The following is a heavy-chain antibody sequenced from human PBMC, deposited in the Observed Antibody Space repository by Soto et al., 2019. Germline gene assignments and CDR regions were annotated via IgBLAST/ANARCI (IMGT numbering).Heavy chain of an antibody. J-gene: IGHJ4*02. CDR2: ISGSGGST. CDR1: GFTFSSYA. V-gene: IGHV3-23*01. CDR3: AKAGSVTPIFHPTPEYYFDY. D-gene: IGHD3-3*01. Sequence: EVQLLESGGGLVQPGGSLRLSCAASGFTFSSYAMSWVRQAPGKGLEWVSAISGSGGSTYYADSVKGRFTISRDNSKNTLYLQMNSLRAEDTAVYYCAKAGSVTPIFHPTPEYYFDYWGQGTLVTVSS.